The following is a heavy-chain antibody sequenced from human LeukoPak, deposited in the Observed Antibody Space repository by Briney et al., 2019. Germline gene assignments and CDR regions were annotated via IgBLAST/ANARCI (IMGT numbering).Heavy chain of an antibody. V-gene: IGHV3-23*01. D-gene: IGHD2-8*02. CDR1: GFTFSSYA. Sequence: GGSLRLSCAASGFTFSSYAMSWVRQAPGKGLEWVSAISGSGGSTYYADSVKGRFTISRDNSKNTLYPQMNSLRAEDTAVYYCAKVVLVVYAGYFDYWGQGTLVTVSS. J-gene: IGHJ4*02. CDR3: AKVVLVVYAGYFDY. CDR2: ISGSGGST.